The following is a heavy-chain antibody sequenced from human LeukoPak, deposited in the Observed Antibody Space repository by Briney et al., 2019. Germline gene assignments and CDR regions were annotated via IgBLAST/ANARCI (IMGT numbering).Heavy chain of an antibody. V-gene: IGHV4-59*08. CDR2: IYYSGST. CDR3: ARHSVPVPLLFSDIVVVPAAGGHAFDI. CDR1: GGSISSYY. J-gene: IGHJ3*02. D-gene: IGHD2-2*01. Sequence: SETLSLTCTVSGGSISSYYWSWIRQPPGKGLEWIGYIYYSGSTNYNPSLKSRVTISVDTSKNQFSLKLSSVTAADTAVYHCARHSVPVPLLFSDIVVVPAAGGHAFDIWGQGTMVTVSS.